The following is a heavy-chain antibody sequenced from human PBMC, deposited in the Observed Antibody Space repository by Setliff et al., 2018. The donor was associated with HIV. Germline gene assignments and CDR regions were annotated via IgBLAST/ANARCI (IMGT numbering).Heavy chain of an antibody. CDR3: ASRIYYYDTYRVRREEGFDP. CDR1: GGSISSGIYY. J-gene: IGHJ5*02. Sequence: PSETLSLTCTVSGGSISSGIYYWAWIRQPPGKGLEYIGSIHYDEKTYYNPSLKSRVTISIDTSKNQFSLSLTSVTDADTAVYYCASRIYYYDTYRVRREEGFDPWGQGTLVTVSS. V-gene: IGHV4-39*01. D-gene: IGHD3-22*01. CDR2: IHYDEKT.